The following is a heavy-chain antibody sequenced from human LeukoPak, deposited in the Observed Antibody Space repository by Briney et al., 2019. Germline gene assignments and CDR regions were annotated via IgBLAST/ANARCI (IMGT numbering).Heavy chain of an antibody. J-gene: IGHJ6*04. V-gene: IGHV1-46*01. D-gene: IGHD2-21*02. CDR3: ASAYCGGDCYSPEEEYYYYGMDV. Sequence: GASVKVSCKASGYTFTGYYMHWVRQAPGQGLEWMGIINPSGGSTSYAQKFQGRVTMTRDTSTSTVYMELSSLRSADTAVYYCASAYCGGDCYSPEEEYYYYGMDVWGKGTTVTVSS. CDR2: INPSGGST. CDR1: GYTFTGYY.